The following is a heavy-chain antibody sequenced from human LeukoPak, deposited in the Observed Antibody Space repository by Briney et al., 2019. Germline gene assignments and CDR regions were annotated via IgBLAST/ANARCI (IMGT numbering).Heavy chain of an antibody. D-gene: IGHD3-22*01. CDR2: INHSGST. CDR1: GGSFSGYY. J-gene: IGHJ3*02. V-gene: IGHV4-34*01. CDR3: ARGPSYYYESSGYYSPFDI. Sequence: PSETLSLTCAVYGGSFSGYYWSWIRQPPGKGLEWIGEINHSGSTNYNPSLKSRVTISVDTSKNQFSLKLSSVTAADTAVYYCARGPSYYYESSGYYSPFDIWGQGTMVTVSS.